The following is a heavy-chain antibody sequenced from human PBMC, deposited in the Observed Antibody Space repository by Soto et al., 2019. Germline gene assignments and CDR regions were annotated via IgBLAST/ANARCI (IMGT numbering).Heavy chain of an antibody. D-gene: IGHD3-10*01. CDR1: GFTFSSYG. V-gene: IGHV3-30*18. J-gene: IGHJ6*02. Sequence: GGSLRLSCAASGFTFSSYGMHWVRQAPGKGLEWVAVISYDGSNKYYADSVKGRFTISRDNSKNTLYLQMNSLRAEDTAVYYCAKDQVWFGSRSYGMDVWGQGTTVTVSS. CDR2: ISYDGSNK. CDR3: AKDQVWFGSRSYGMDV.